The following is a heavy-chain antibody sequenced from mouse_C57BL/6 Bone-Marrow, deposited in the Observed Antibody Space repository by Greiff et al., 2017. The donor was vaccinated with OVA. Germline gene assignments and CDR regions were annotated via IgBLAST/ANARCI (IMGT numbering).Heavy chain of an antibody. CDR2: ISNGGGST. CDR1: GFTFSDYY. Sequence: EVNVVESGGGLVQPGGSLKLSCAASGFTFSDYYMYWVRQTPEKRLEWVAYISNGGGSTYYPDTVKGRFTISRDNAKKTLYLQMSRLKSEDTAMYYCARGGFYYGSRYWYFDVWGTGTTVTVSS. J-gene: IGHJ1*03. CDR3: ARGGFYYGSRYWYFDV. D-gene: IGHD1-1*01. V-gene: IGHV5-12*01.